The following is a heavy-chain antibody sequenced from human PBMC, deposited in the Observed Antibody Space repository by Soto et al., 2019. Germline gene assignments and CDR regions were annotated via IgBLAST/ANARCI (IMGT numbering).Heavy chain of an antibody. J-gene: IGHJ4*02. V-gene: IGHV4-59*01. CDR1: GGSISSYY. CDR3: ARGPLLRYFDWLLSIDY. D-gene: IGHD3-9*01. CDR2: IYYSGST. Sequence: SETLCLTCTVSGGSISSYYWSWIRQPPGKGLEWIGYIYYSGSTNYNPSLKSRVTISVDTSKNQFSLKLSSVTAADTAVHYCARGPLLRYFDWLLSIDYWGQGTLVTVSS.